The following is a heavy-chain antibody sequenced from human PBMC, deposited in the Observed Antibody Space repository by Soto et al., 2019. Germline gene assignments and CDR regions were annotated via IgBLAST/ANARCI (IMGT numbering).Heavy chain of an antibody. Sequence: EVQLVESGGGLVQPGGSLRLSCAASGFTFSSYSMNWVRQAPGKGLEWVSYISSSSSTIYYADSVKGRFTISRDNAKNSLYLQMNSLRAEDTAVYYCARDLGLYYYDSSGDSWGQGTLVTVSS. D-gene: IGHD3-22*01. CDR1: GFTFSSYS. V-gene: IGHV3-48*01. CDR2: ISSSSSTI. CDR3: ARDLGLYYYDSSGDS. J-gene: IGHJ5*02.